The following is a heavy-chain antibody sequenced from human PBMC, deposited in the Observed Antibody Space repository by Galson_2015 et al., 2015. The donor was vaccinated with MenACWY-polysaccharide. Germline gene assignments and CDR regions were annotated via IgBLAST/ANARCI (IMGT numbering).Heavy chain of an antibody. V-gene: IGHV3-48*02. CDR2: ISSGGTI. J-gene: IGHJ4*02. Sequence: SLRLSCAASGFTFSSYSMNWVRQAPGKGLEWVSYISSGGTIYYADSVKGRCTISRDNDKNSLNLQMNILRDDDTAVYYCARVLKGLVGATPDYWGQGTLVTVSS. CDR3: ARVLKGLVGATPDY. CDR1: GFTFSSYS. D-gene: IGHD1-26*01.